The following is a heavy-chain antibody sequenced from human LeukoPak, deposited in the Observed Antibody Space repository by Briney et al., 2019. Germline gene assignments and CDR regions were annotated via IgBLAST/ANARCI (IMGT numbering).Heavy chain of an antibody. CDR1: GFTFSSYS. Sequence: GGSLRLSCAASGFTFSSYSMNWVRQAPGKGLERVSYISSSSRTRYYADSVKGRFTISRDNSKNTLYLQMNSLRAEDTAVYYCAKTAGRRAGIDYWGQGTLVTVSS. J-gene: IGHJ4*02. V-gene: IGHV3-48*01. CDR2: ISSSSRTR. D-gene: IGHD5-24*01. CDR3: AKTAGRRAGIDY.